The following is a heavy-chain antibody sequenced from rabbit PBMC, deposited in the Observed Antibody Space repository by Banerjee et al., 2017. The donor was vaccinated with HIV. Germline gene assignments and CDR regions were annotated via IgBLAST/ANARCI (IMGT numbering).Heavy chain of an antibody. J-gene: IGHJ4*01. D-gene: IGHD4-2*01. CDR3: AREPAYGYDGNAGSRVFSL. Sequence: QLKESGGGLVQPGGSLKLSCNASDFDFSGYYMTWVRQAPEEGLEWNGLSDPIFGGTYYATWVNGRFTISSHNAQNTLYLQLNSLTAADTATYFCAREPAYGYDGNAGSRVFSLWGPGTLVTVS. V-gene: IGHV1S7*01. CDR2: SDPIFGGT. CDR1: DFDFSGYY.